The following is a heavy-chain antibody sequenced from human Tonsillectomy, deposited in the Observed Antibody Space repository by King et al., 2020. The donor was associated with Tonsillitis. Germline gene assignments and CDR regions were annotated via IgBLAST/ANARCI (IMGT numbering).Heavy chain of an antibody. CDR1: GFTFSSYA. CDR3: AKDLIVGPSPVDY. Sequence: VQLVESGGGLVQPGGSLRLSCAASGFTFSSYAMSWFRLAPGKGLEWVAGISSSGSSTYYSDSVKGRFTISRDNSKNTLFLQMNSLRAEDTAVYYCAKDLIVGPSPVDYWGQGTLVTVSS. V-gene: IGHV3-23*04. CDR2: ISSSGSST. J-gene: IGHJ4*02. D-gene: IGHD1-26*01.